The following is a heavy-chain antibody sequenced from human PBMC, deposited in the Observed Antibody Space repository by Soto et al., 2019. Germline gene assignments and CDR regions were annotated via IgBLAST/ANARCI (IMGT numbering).Heavy chain of an antibody. CDR1: TFTLSSSA. CDR2: IRDDGGGT. J-gene: IGHJ5*02. Sequence: VQLSESGGSLVQPGGSLRLSCAASTFTLSSSAMSWVRQAPGKGLEWVSSIRDDGGGTLYADSVKGRFTISRDLSKNTLFLQMNSLRAEDTAIYYCAKCSVGTVRSSGWCNWLDPWGQGTLVTVSS. CDR3: AKCSVGTVRSSGWCNWLDP. D-gene: IGHD6-19*01. V-gene: IGHV3-23*01.